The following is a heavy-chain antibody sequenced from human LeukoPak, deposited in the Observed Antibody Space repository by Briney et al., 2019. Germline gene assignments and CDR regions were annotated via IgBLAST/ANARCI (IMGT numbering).Heavy chain of an antibody. D-gene: IGHD3-3*02. Sequence: SETLSLTCAVSGYSISSGYYWGWIRQPPGKGLEWIGSIYHSGSTYYNQSIKSRVTISVDTSKNQFSLKLSSVTAADTAVYYCARADHFGSGYFDYWGQGTLVTVSS. CDR3: ARADHFGSGYFDY. J-gene: IGHJ4*02. CDR2: IYHSGST. V-gene: IGHV4-38-2*01. CDR1: GYSISSGYY.